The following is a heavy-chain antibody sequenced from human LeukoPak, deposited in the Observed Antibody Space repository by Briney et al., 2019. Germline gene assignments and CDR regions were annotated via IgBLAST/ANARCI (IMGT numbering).Heavy chain of an antibody. CDR2: IYSGGST. V-gene: IGHV3-53*01. CDR1: GFTVSSNY. J-gene: IGHJ4*02. D-gene: IGHD6-13*01. Sequence: GGSLRLSCAASGFTVSSNYMSWVRQAPGKGLEWVSTIYSGGSTFYADSAKGRFSISRDNSKNTLYLQMNSLRAEDTAVYYCARDSRALYSSSWYYFDSWGQGTLVTVSS. CDR3: ARDSRALYSSSWYYFDS.